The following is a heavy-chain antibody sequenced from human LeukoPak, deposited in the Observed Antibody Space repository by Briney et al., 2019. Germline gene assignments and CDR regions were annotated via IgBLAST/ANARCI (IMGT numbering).Heavy chain of an antibody. D-gene: IGHD3-10*01. CDR2: INHSGST. CDR3: ARPNAAGIRNYYYYMDV. Sequence: SSETLSLTCAVYGGSFSGYYWSWIRQPPGKGLERIGEINHSGSTNYNPSLKSRVTISVDTSKNQFSLKLSSVTAADTAVYYCARPNAAGIRNYYYYMDVWGKGTTVTVSS. V-gene: IGHV4-34*01. CDR1: GGSFSGYY. J-gene: IGHJ6*03.